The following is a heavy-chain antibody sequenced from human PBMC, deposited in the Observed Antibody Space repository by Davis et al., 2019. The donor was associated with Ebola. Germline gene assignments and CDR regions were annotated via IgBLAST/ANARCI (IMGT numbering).Heavy chain of an antibody. CDR2: INPSGGST. Sequence: ASVKVSCKASGGTFSSFAVGWVRQAPGQGLEWMGIINPSGGSTTYAQKFQGRVTMTRDTSTRTVYMEMRSLRPDDTAVYFCARGRTGFYYDSSDSPNWFDPWGQGTLVTVSS. V-gene: IGHV1-46*01. CDR1: GGTFSSFA. CDR3: ARGRTGFYYDSSDSPNWFDP. J-gene: IGHJ5*02. D-gene: IGHD3-22*01.